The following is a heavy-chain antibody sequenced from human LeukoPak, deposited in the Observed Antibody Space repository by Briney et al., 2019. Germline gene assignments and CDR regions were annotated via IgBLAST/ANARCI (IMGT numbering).Heavy chain of an antibody. V-gene: IGHV3-7*01. CDR3: ATAVSVAGDS. CDR2: IKPDGSET. Sequence: GGSLRLSCAASGFTFSTNWMSWVRQAPGKGLEWVAHIKPDGSETYYVDSVKGRFTISRDNAKNSLYLQMNSLRAEDTAVYYCATAVSVAGDSGGQGTLGTVSS. CDR1: GFTFSTNW. D-gene: IGHD6-19*01. J-gene: IGHJ4*02.